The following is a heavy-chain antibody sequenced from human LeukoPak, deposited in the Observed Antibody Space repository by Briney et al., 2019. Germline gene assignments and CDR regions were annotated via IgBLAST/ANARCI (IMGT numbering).Heavy chain of an antibody. D-gene: IGHD2-2*01. V-gene: IGHV4-4*07. CDR1: GGSITTYY. Sequence: SETLSLTCTVSGGSITTYYWSWIRQPAGKGLEWIGRIYTRGSTNYNPSLKSRVTISVDTSKNQFSLKLSSVTAADTAVYYCARARGYCSSTSCYFGYFDYWGQGTLVTVSS. J-gene: IGHJ4*02. CDR3: ARARGYCSSTSCYFGYFDY. CDR2: IYTRGST.